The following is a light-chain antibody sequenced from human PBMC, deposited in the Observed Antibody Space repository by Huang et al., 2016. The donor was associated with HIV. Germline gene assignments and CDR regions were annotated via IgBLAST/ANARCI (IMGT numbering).Light chain of an antibody. J-gene: IGKJ2*01. CDR2: GAS. V-gene: IGKV3-15*01. CDR1: RSGGNN. CDR3: QQYNDWPPWYT. Sequence: IVMTQSPATLSVSPGERVTLSCRASRSGGNNLAWYQQKVGQPPGLLIYGASTRATGIAARFSGSGSGTDFTLTISSLQSEDFAVYYCQQYNDWPPWYTFGQGTKLEIK.